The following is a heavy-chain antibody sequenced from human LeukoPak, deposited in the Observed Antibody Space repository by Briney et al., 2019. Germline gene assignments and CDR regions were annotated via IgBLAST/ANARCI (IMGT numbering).Heavy chain of an antibody. J-gene: IGHJ5*02. D-gene: IGHD5-24*01. CDR3: ARDADVYNYVGNWFDP. CDR2: IIPILGIA. CDR1: GGTFSSYT. Sequence: SVKVSCKASGGTFSSYTISWVRQAPGQGLEWMGRIIPILGIANYAQKFQGRVTITADKSTSTAYMELSSLRSEDTAVYYCARDADVYNYVGNWFDPWGQGTLVTVSS. V-gene: IGHV1-69*04.